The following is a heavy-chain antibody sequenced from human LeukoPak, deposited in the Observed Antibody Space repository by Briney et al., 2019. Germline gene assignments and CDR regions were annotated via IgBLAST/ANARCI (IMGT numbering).Heavy chain of an antibody. CDR1: GYHFASYW. V-gene: IGHV5-51*01. CDR3: ARVYGSYHRSENYKFDL. Sequence: GGSLKISCKGSGYHFASYWIGWVRQMPGKGLEWMGIIYPGDSDTRYSPSFRGQVPISADKSITTASLQWSSLKASDTAIYYCARVYGSYHRSENYKFDLWGQGTLVTVSS. CDR2: IYPGDSDT. J-gene: IGHJ5*02. D-gene: IGHD3-10*01.